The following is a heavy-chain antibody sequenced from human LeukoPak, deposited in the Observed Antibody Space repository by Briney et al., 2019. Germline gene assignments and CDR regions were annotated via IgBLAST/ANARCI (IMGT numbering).Heavy chain of an antibody. J-gene: IGHJ4*02. D-gene: IGHD3-10*01. CDR1: GFIFDDYA. V-gene: IGHV3-9*01. CDR3: VRARYYSGSGSQFDY. CDR2: INWNSGTI. Sequence: PGGSLRLSCATSGFIFDDYAMHWVRQAPGKGLEWVSGINWNSGTIGYADSVKGRFTISRDSAKNSLYLQMNSLRAEDTALYYCVRARYYSGSGSQFDYWGQGTLVTVSS.